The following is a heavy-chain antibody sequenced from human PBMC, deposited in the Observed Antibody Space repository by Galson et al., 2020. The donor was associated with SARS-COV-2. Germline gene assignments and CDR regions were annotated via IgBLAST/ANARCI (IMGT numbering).Heavy chain of an antibody. Sequence: GGSLRLSCAASGFTFSSYWMSWVRQAPGKGLEWVANIKQDGSEKYYVDSVKGRFTISRDNAKNSLYLQMNSLRAEDTAVYYCARGPDLKGVVAAPYYFDYWGQGTLVTVSS. CDR1: GFTFSSYW. J-gene: IGHJ4*02. CDR3: ARGPDLKGVVAAPYYFDY. V-gene: IGHV3-7*01. CDR2: IKQDGSEK. D-gene: IGHD2-15*01.